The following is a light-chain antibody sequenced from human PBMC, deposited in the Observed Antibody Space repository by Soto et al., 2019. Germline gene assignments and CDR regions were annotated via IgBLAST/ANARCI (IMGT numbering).Light chain of an antibody. V-gene: IGLV1-51*01. CDR3: ATWDSSLSGFV. J-gene: IGLJ1*01. CDR2: DTN. Sequence: QSVLTQPPSVSAAPGQKVTISCSGSGSNIGENYVSWYQQLPGTAPKLLIYDTNKRLSGIPDRFSGSKSGTSATLGITGLQTGDEADYYCATWDSSLSGFVFGSGTKVTVL. CDR1: GSNIGENY.